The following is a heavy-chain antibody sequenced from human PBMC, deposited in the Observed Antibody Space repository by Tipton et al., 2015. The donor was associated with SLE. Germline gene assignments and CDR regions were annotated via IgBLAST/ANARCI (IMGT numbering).Heavy chain of an antibody. V-gene: IGHV3-30*02. CDR1: GFIFSNYG. Sequence: GSLRLSCDASGFIFSNYGMYWVRQAPGKGPEWVAFIRYDGGDEFYRDSVKGRFTISRDQSKNTLFLQMNSLRPDDTAVYYCVRGYSGSHSSFDYWGQGTLVTVSS. D-gene: IGHD1-26*01. CDR3: VRGYSGSHSSFDY. J-gene: IGHJ4*02. CDR2: IRYDGGDE.